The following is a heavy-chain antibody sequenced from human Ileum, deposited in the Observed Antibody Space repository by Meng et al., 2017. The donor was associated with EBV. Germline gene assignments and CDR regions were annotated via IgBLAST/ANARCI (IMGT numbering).Heavy chain of an antibody. CDR1: GGSISSSNYC. CDR3: AMGPDYAKTGY. CDR2: ICYTDYT. J-gene: IGHJ4*02. D-gene: IGHD4-17*01. Sequence: QLLLQESGQGLVKPSENRSLTCSVSGGSISSSNYCWGWIRQPPGKGLEWIQSICYTDYTYYNPSLKSRVTISADKSKNQFSLRLNSLTAADTAVYYCAMGPDYAKTGYWGQGTLVTVSS. V-gene: IGHV4-39*01.